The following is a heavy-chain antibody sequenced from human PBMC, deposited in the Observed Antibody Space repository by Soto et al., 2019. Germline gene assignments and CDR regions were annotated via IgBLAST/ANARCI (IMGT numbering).Heavy chain of an antibody. CDR3: ARSPQASGYDLFDY. CDR2: INHSGST. Sequence: PSETLSLTCAVYGGSFSGYYWSWIRQPPGKGLEWIGEINHSGSTNYNPSLKSRVTISVDTSKNQFSLKLSSVTAADTAVYYCARSPQASGYDLFDYWGQGTLVTVSS. J-gene: IGHJ4*02. CDR1: GGSFSGYY. D-gene: IGHD5-12*01. V-gene: IGHV4-34*01.